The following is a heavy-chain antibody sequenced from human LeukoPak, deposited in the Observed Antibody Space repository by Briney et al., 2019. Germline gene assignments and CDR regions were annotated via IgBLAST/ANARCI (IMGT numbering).Heavy chain of an antibody. Sequence: ASVKVSCKTSGYTFSDYYIHWIRQAPGQGLEWVGWINPNSGDTDYAQKFQGRVTVTRDTSISTAYMELSRLRSDDTAVYYCARDFFQANRQTYYYDSSGHDLGYWGQGTLVTVSS. CDR2: INPNSGDT. D-gene: IGHD3-22*01. V-gene: IGHV1-2*02. CDR3: ARDFFQANRQTYYYDSSGHDLGY. CDR1: GYTFSDYY. J-gene: IGHJ4*02.